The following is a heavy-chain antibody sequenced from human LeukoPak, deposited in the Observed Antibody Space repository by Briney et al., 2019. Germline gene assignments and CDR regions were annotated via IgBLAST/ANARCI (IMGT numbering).Heavy chain of an antibody. V-gene: IGHV1-69*06. CDR2: IIPIFGTA. CDR1: GYTFTGYY. J-gene: IGHJ3*02. CDR3: ARVSIAARQDAFDI. D-gene: IGHD6-6*01. Sequence: SVKVSCKASGYTFTGYYMHWVRQAPGQGLEWMGGIIPIFGTANYAQKFQGRVTITADKSTSTAYMELSSLRSEDTAVYYCARVSIAARQDAFDIWGQRTMVTVSS.